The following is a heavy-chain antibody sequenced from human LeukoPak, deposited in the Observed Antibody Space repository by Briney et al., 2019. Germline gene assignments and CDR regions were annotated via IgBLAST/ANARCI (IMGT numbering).Heavy chain of an antibody. CDR3: ARDQSGLVRGVMNY. V-gene: IGHV1-2*04. Sequence: GASVKVSCKASGYTFTGYYMHWVRQAPGPGLEWMGWINPNSGGTNYAQKFQGWVTMTRDTSISTAYMELSRLRSDDTAVYYCARDQSGLVRGVMNYWGQGTLVTVSS. CDR1: GYTFTGYY. CDR2: INPNSGGT. J-gene: IGHJ4*02. D-gene: IGHD3-10*01.